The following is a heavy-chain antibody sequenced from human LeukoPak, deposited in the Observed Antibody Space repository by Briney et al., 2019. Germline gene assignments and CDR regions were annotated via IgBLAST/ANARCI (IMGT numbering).Heavy chain of an antibody. CDR2: IYYSGST. CDR1: GGSLSSYY. CDR3: AREGDRRVFDY. J-gene: IGHJ4*02. V-gene: IGHV4-59*12. Sequence: SETLSLTCTVSGGSLSSYYWSWIRQPPGKGLDWIAYIYYSGSTNYNPSLKSRVTISVDKSKNQFSLKLSSVTAADTAVYYCAREGDRRVFDYWGQGTLVTVSS. D-gene: IGHD3-16*01.